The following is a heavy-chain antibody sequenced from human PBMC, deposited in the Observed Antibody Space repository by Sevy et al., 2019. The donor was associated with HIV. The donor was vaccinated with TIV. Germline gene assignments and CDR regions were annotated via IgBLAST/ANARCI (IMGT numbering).Heavy chain of an antibody. CDR2: IWSDGAYQ. V-gene: IGHV3-33*01. CDR1: GFTCSADA. CDR3: ARGGYYYDNAAYYAFDS. Sequence: GESLKISCTTSGFTCSADAMHWVRQAPGKGLEWVAIIWSDGAYQYHGDSVKGRFTISRDNSKNTLYLQMNSLRVEDTAVYYCARGGYYYDNAAYYAFDSWGQGTLVTVSS. J-gene: IGHJ4*02. D-gene: IGHD3-22*01.